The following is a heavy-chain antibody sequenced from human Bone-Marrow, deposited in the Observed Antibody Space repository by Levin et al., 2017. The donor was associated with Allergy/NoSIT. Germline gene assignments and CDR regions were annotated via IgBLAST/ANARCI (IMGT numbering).Heavy chain of an antibody. Sequence: LSLTCAASGFTFSDYYMSWIRQAPGKGLEWVSYISSSGSTIYYADSVKGRFTISRDNAKNSLYLQMNSLRAEDTAVYYCARGLTGSSEDDYWGQGTLVTVSS. V-gene: IGHV3-11*01. CDR2: ISSSGSTI. CDR3: ARGLTGSSEDDY. D-gene: IGHD2-2*01. J-gene: IGHJ4*02. CDR1: GFTFSDYY.